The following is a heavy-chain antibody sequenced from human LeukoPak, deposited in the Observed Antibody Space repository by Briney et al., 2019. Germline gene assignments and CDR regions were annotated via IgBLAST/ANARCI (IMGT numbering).Heavy chain of an antibody. Sequence: GASVKVSCKASGYTFISYDINWVRQATGQGLEWMGWMNPNSGNTGYAQKFQGRVTMTRNTSISTAYMELSSLRSEDTAVYYCARKRVIAAAGTGPGWWFDPWGQGTLVTVSS. V-gene: IGHV1-8*01. J-gene: IGHJ5*02. D-gene: IGHD6-13*01. CDR2: MNPNSGNT. CDR3: ARKRVIAAAGTGPGWWFDP. CDR1: GYTFISYD.